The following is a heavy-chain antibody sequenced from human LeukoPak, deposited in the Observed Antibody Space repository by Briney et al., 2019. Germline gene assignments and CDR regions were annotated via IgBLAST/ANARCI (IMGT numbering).Heavy chain of an antibody. CDR2: ISDSGRTT. Sequence: GGSLRLSCAVSGLTFSNFKMNWVRQAPGKGLEWVSYISDSGRTTFYADSVKGRFTISRDNAKNSLYLQMSSLRVEDTAVYYCAREWCSGRIKVYSSSCNWFDPWGQGTLVTVSS. D-gene: IGHD6-6*01. CDR1: GLTFSNFK. V-gene: IGHV3-48*03. J-gene: IGHJ5*02. CDR3: AREWCSGRIKVYSSSCNWFDP.